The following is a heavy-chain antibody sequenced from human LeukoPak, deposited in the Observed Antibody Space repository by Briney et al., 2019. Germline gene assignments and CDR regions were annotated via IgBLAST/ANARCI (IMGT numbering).Heavy chain of an antibody. V-gene: IGHV6-1*01. D-gene: IGHD6-19*01. CDR1: GDSVSINSAA. Sequence: SQTLSLTCAISGDSVSINSAAWNWIRQSPSRGLEWLGRTYYRSKWYNDYAVSVKSRITINPDTSKNQFSLQLNSVTPEDTAVYYCSRGVAVGVYNSGWPLFDSWGQGTPVTVSS. J-gene: IGHJ4*02. CDR3: SRGVAVGVYNSGWPLFDS. CDR2: TYYRSKWYN.